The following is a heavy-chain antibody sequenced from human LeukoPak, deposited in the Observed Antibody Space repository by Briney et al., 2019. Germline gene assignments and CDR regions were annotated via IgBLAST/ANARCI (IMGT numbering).Heavy chain of an antibody. CDR2: ISSDGSTT. Sequence: GGSLRLSCAASGFIFNDFWMHWLRQVPGKGLVWVSRISSDGSTTYYADSVKGRFTISRDKAKNTLYLQMSSLGVEGTAVYYCGAAQYWGQGTLLTVSS. CDR3: GAAQY. V-gene: IGHV3-74*01. D-gene: IGHD6-25*01. CDR1: GFIFNDFW. J-gene: IGHJ4*02.